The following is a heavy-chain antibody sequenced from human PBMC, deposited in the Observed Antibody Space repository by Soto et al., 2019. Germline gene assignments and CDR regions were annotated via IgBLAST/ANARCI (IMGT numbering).Heavy chain of an antibody. CDR2: IIPIFGTA. J-gene: IGHJ6*02. CDR3: AIEVVAGTHYYYGMDV. Sequence: ASVKVSCKASGGTFSSYAISWVRQAPGQGLEWMGGIIPIFGTANYAQKFQGRVTITADESTSTAYMELSSLRSEDTAVYYCAIEVVAGTHYYYGMDVWSQGTTVTVSS. V-gene: IGHV1-69*13. D-gene: IGHD6-19*01. CDR1: GGTFSSYA.